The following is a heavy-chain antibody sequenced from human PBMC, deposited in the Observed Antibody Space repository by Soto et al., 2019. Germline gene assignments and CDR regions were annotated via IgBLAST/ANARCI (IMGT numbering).Heavy chain of an antibody. CDR2: ISYDGKNK. J-gene: IGHJ4*02. V-gene: IGHV3-30*04. CDR1: GFTFNSYP. CDR3: ARDGTDYRSSYYFDY. Sequence: QVQLVESGGGVVQSGRSLRLSCAASGFTFNSYPMHWVRQAPVKGLEWVAVISYDGKNKYYADSVKGRFTISRDNSQNTLYLQMNSLRAEDTAVYYCARDGTDYRSSYYFDYWGQGTLVTVSS. D-gene: IGHD6-6*01.